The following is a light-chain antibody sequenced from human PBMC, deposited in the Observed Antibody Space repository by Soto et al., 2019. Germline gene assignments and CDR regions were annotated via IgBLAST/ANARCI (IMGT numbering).Light chain of an antibody. CDR2: GAS. Sequence: DMQMTQSPSSLSASVGDRVTIICRASQSISRNLNWYQQKPGKAPKLLISGASNLQSGVPSRFSGIGSGTDFTLTISSLQPEDFATYYCQQSYSIFFTFGPGTKVDIK. CDR1: QSISRN. V-gene: IGKV1-39*01. J-gene: IGKJ3*01. CDR3: QQSYSIFFT.